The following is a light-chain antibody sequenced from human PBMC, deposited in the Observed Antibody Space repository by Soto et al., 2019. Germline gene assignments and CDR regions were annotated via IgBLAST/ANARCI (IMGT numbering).Light chain of an antibody. CDR2: EVS. V-gene: IGKV2-29*03. CDR1: QSLLHITGETF. CDR3: MQSTHLPPT. J-gene: IGKJ5*01. Sequence: DVVMTQTPLSLSVAPGQPASISCKSSQSLLHITGETFLFWYLQKPVQSPQLLIYEVSTRVSGGPDRFSGSGSGTDFTLEISRVETDVVGIYYCMQSTHLPPTFGQGTRLGIE.